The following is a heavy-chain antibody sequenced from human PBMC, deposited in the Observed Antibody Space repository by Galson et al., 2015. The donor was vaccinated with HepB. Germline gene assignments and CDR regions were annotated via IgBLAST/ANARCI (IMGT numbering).Heavy chain of an antibody. CDR1: GFTFSSYA. J-gene: IGHJ4*02. CDR3: AKVRPRWLLGTTVFDY. V-gene: IGHV3-23*01. D-gene: IGHD3-22*01. Sequence: SLRLSCAASGFTFSSYAMSWVRQAPGKGLEWVSGISDSGGSTYYADSVKGRFTISRDNSKNTLYLQMNSLRAEDTALYYCAKVRPRWLLGTTVFDYWGQGTLVTVSS. CDR2: ISDSGGST.